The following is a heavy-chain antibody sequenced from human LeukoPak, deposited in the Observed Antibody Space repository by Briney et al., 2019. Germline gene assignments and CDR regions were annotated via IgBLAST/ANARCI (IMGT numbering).Heavy chain of an antibody. CDR3: ARDSVAAGYNRFDY. J-gene: IGHJ4*02. D-gene: IGHD5-24*01. V-gene: IGHV1-2*02. CDR2: INPNNGGT. CDR1: GYTLTGNY. Sequence: GASVKVSCKASGYTLTGNYIHWVRQAPGQGLEWMGWINPNNGGTNYAQKFQGRVTMTRDTSISTAYMELSRLSSDDTAVYYCARDSVAAGYNRFDYWGQGTLVTVSS.